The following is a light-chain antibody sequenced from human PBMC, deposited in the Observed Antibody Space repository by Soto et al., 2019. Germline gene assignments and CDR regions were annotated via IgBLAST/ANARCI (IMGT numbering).Light chain of an antibody. J-gene: IGKJ1*01. Sequence: EIVMTQSPATLSLSPGERATLSCRASQSVSSNLAWYQQKPGQAPRLLIYDASNRATGIPARFSGSGSGTDSPITISRLQHDDFAYYCRQHSNRWPRTFGQGTKVDIK. CDR2: DAS. CDR1: QSVSSN. CDR3: QHSNRWPRT. V-gene: IGKV3-11*01.